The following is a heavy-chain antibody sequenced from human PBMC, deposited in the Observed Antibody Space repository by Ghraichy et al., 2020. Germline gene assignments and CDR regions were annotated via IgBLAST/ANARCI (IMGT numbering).Heavy chain of an antibody. CDR3: ASLRSSTVTWYFDL. D-gene: IGHD4-17*01. J-gene: IGHJ2*01. Sequence: SLRLSCAASGFTFSSYAMHWVRQAPGKGLEWVAVISYDGSNKYYADSVKGRFTISRDNSKNTLYLQMNSLRAEDTAVHYCASLRSSTVTWYFDLWGRGTLVTVSS. CDR1: GFTFSSYA. V-gene: IGHV3-30-3*01. CDR2: ISYDGSNK.